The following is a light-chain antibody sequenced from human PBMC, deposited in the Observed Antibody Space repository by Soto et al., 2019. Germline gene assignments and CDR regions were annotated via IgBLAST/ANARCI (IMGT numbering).Light chain of an antibody. CDR1: QSVNNDY. Sequence: EIVLTQSPGTLSLSPGERAALSCRASQSVNNDYLAWYHQKPGRAPRLVIYGASKRATGIPDRFSGSGSGTDFTLTISRLEPEDFAVYYCQQYGSSPLTFGQRTNVEIK. J-gene: IGKJ1*01. V-gene: IGKV3-20*01. CDR3: QQYGSSPLT. CDR2: GAS.